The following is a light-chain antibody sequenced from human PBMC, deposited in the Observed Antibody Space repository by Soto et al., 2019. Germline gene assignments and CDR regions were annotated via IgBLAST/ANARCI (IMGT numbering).Light chain of an antibody. Sequence: QSVLTQPPSASGSPGQSVTISCTGTSSDVGGYNYVSWYQQHPGKAPKLMIYEVNKRPSGVPDRFSGSKSGNTASLTVSGLQAEDEADYHCSSYGGSSNLVFGGGTKLTVL. J-gene: IGLJ2*01. CDR1: SSDVGGYNY. V-gene: IGLV2-8*01. CDR2: EVN. CDR3: SSYGGSSNLV.